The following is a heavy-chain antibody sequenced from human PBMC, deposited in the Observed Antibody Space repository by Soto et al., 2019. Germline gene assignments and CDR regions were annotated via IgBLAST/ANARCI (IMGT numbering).Heavy chain of an antibody. CDR1: GGSISPYH. J-gene: IGHJ3*02. D-gene: IGHD3-10*01. V-gene: IGHV4-59*08. CDR2: ISHSGSA. CDR3: ARLGDFSDAFDI. Sequence: QVQLQESGPGLVKPSETLSLTCTVSGGSISPYHWNWIRQPPGKGLQWIGYISHSGSATYNPSLKSRVTISIDTSTSQFSLNLSSVTAADTAVYFCARLGDFSDAFDIWGQGTLVTVSA.